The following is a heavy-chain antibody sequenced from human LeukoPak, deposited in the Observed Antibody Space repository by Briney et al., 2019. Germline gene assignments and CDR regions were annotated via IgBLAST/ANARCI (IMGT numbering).Heavy chain of an antibody. Sequence: SETLSLTCAVYGGSFSGYYSSWIRQPPGKGLEWIGEINHSGSTNYNPSLKSRVTISVDTSKNQFSLKLSSVTAADTAVYYCARGRVYYYDSSGYLGYWGQGTLVTVSS. V-gene: IGHV4-34*01. J-gene: IGHJ4*02. D-gene: IGHD3-22*01. CDR2: INHSGST. CDR1: GGSFSGYY. CDR3: ARGRVYYYDSSGYLGY.